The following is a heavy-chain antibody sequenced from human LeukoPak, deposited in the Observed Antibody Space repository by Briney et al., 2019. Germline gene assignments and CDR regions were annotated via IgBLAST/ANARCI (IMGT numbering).Heavy chain of an antibody. CDR1: GGSISTYF. CDR2: IYYSGST. V-gene: IGHV4-59*12. CDR3: ARGLTIAAPFDY. J-gene: IGHJ4*02. D-gene: IGHD4/OR15-4a*01. Sequence: SETLSLTCTVSGGSISTYFWNWIRQPPGKGLEWIGYIYYSGSTNYSPSLKSRVTISVDTSKNQFSLKLSSVTAADTAVYYCARGLTIAAPFDYWGQGTLVTVSS.